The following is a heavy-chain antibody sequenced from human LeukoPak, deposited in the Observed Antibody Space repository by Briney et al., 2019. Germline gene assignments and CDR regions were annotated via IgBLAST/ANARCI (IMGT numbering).Heavy chain of an antibody. CDR3: AKDIMEGFDY. CDR1: GXTFDDYA. V-gene: IGHV3-43*02. J-gene: IGHJ4*02. Sequence: GGSLRLSRAASGXTFDDYAMHWVRQAPGKGLEWVSLISGDGGSTYYADSVKGRFTISRDNSKNSLYLLMNSLRTEDTALYYCAKDIMEGFDYWGQGTLVIVSS. D-gene: IGHD2-8*01. CDR2: ISGDGGST.